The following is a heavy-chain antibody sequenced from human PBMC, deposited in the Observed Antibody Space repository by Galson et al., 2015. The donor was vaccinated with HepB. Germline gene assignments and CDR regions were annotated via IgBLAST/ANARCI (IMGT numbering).Heavy chain of an antibody. D-gene: IGHD1-26*01. CDR3: ARWGGGPTRWFGP. Sequence: TLSLTCTVSGGSISSPDYHWSWIRQHPGKGLEYIGYIYYSGTTYYNPSLKSRVTISVDTSKNQFSLKLSSVTAADTAMYYCARWGGGPTRWFGPWGQGTLVTVSS. CDR2: IYYSGTT. J-gene: IGHJ5*02. V-gene: IGHV4-31*03. CDR1: GGSISSPDYH.